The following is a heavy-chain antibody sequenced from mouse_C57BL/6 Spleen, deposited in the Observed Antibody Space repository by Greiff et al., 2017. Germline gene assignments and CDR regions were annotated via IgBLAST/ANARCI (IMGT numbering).Heavy chain of an antibody. CDR2: IYPGDGDT. CDR3: ARWSLAMDY. V-gene: IGHV1-82*01. J-gene: IGHJ4*01. Sequence: QVQLKESGPELVKPGASVKISCKASGYAFSSSWMNWVKQRPGKGLVWIGRIYPGDGDTNYNGKFKGKATLTADKSSSTAYMQLSSLTSEDSAVYFCARWSLAMDYWGQGTSVTVSS. CDR1: GYAFSSSW.